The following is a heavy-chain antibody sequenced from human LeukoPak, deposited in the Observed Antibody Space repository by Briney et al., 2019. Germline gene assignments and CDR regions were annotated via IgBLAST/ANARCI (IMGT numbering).Heavy chain of an antibody. CDR1: GYTFTGYY. Sequence: ASVKVSCKASGYTFTGYYMHWVRQAPGQGLEWMGWINPNSGGTNYAQKFQGRVTMTRDTSISTAYMELSRLRSDDTAVYYCARGGYCSSTSCYIGWFDPWGRGTLVTVSS. CDR2: INPNSGGT. D-gene: IGHD2-2*02. CDR3: ARGGYCSSTSCYIGWFDP. J-gene: IGHJ5*02. V-gene: IGHV1-2*02.